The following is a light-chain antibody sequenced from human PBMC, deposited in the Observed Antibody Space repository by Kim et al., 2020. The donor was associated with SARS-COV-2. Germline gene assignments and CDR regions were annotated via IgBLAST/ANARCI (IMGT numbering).Light chain of an antibody. CDR1: QSISSW. CDR3: QQYNSYPYT. J-gene: IGKJ2*01. V-gene: IGKV1-5*03. CDR2: KAS. Sequence: SESVGDRSTITCRASQSISSWLAWDQQKPGKAPKLLIYKASSLESGVPSRFSGSGFGTEFTLTIRSLQPDDFATYYCQQYNSYPYTFGQGTKLEI.